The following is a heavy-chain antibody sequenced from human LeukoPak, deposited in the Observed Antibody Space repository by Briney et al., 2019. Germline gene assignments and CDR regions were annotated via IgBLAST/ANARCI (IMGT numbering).Heavy chain of an antibody. CDR3: ARGRFNYGP. CDR2: INPSGST. D-gene: IGHD3-10*01. CDR1: GGSFSGYS. Sequence: SGALSLTCAFYGGSFSGYSWSWIRQPPGKGLEWIGVINPSGSTNYNPSLKSRVTISVDTSKNQFSLNLTSVTAADTAVYYCARGRFNYGPWGQGTLVTVS. J-gene: IGHJ5*02. V-gene: IGHV4-34*01.